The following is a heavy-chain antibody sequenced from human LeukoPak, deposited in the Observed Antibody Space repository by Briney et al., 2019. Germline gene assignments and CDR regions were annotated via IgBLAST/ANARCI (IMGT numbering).Heavy chain of an antibody. CDR3: ARTRLTTQAYYYGMDV. V-gene: IGHV3-30*04. D-gene: IGHD4-11*01. CDR2: ISYDGSNK. Sequence: GGSLRLSCAASGFTFSSYAMHWVRQAPGKGLEGVAVISYDGSNKYYADSVKGRFTISRDNSKNTLYLQMNSLRAEDTAVYYCARTRLTTQAYYYGMDVWGKGTTVIVSS. J-gene: IGHJ6*04. CDR1: GFTFSSYA.